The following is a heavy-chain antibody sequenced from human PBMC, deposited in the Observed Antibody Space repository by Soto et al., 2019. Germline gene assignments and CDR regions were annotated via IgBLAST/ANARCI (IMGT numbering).Heavy chain of an antibody. CDR2: FDPEDGET. CDR3: ATPPIYTYYYDSSGYRGYFQH. J-gene: IGHJ1*01. CDR1: GYTLTELS. Sequence: QVQLVQSGAEVKKPGASVKVSCKVSGYTLTELSMHWVRQAPGKGLEWMGGFDPEDGETIYAQKFQGRVTMTEDTSTDTAYMELSSLRSEDTAVYYCATPPIYTYYYDSSGYRGYFQHWGQGTLVTVSS. V-gene: IGHV1-24*01. D-gene: IGHD3-22*01.